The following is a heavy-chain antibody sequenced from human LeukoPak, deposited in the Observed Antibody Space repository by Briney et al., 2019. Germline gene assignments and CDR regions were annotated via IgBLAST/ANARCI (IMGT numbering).Heavy chain of an antibody. Sequence: ASVKVSCKASGYTFTTYYMHWVRQAPGQGLEWMGIIDPSGGRTTYAQRFQGRVTMTRGTSTSTVHMDLSSLRSDDTAVYYCARLSQQTFDIWGQGTLVTVSS. J-gene: IGHJ3*02. V-gene: IGHV1-46*01. CDR1: GYTFTTYY. CDR2: IDPSGGRT. CDR3: ARLSQQTFDI.